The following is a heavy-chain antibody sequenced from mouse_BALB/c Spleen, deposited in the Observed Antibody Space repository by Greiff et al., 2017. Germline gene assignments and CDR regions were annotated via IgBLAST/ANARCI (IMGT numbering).Heavy chain of an antibody. CDR2: ISYSGST. CDR3: ARRIYYGLYAMDY. D-gene: IGHD1-2*01. Sequence: EVKLQESGPGLVKPSQSLSLTCTVTGYSITSDYAWNWIRQFPGNKLEWMGYISYSGSTSYNPSLKSRISITRDTSKNQFFLQLNSVTTEDTATYYCARRIYYGLYAMDYWGQGTSVTVSS. CDR1: GYSITSDYA. V-gene: IGHV3-2*02. J-gene: IGHJ4*01.